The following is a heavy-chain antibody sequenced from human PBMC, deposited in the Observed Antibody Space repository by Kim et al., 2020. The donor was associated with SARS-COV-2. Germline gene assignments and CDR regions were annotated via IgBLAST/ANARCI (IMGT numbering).Heavy chain of an antibody. V-gene: IGHV3-64*01. Sequence: GGSLRLSCAASGFIFRRFSMHWVRQAPGEGLEYVSRISTNGDSTSYAQSVRGRFTISRDNTENTLYLQMGGLRPDDTAVYYCARPGVRDLSGSYYYIDDWGQGTLVSVSS. CDR3: ARPGVRDLSGSYYYIDD. D-gene: IGHD6-25*01. CDR2: ISTNGDST. CDR1: GFIFRRFS. J-gene: IGHJ4*01.